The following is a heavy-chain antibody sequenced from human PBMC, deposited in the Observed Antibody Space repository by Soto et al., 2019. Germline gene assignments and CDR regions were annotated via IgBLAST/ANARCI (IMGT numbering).Heavy chain of an antibody. CDR2: INHTGGT. V-gene: IGHV4-34*01. CDR3: ATRITVFGLLIPPFDP. J-gene: IGHJ5*02. CDR1: GGSVNGYY. D-gene: IGHD3-3*01. Sequence: SETLSLTCAVYGGSVNGYYWNWIRQPPGKGLEWIGEINHTGGTHYNPSLKSRVTMSVDTSKNQFSLRLSSVTAADMAIYYCATRITVFGLLIPPFDPWGQGTQVTVSS.